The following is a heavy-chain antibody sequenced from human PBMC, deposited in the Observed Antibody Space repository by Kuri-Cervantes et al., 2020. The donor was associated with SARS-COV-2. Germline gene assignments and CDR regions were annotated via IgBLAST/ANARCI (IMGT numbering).Heavy chain of an antibody. CDR2: INHSGST. CDR1: GGSFSGYY. V-gene: IGHV4-34*01. Sequence: SETLSLTCAVYGGSFSGYYWSWIRQPPGKGLEWIGEINHSGSTNYNPSLKSRATISVDTSKNQFSLKLSSVTAADTAVYYCARDSERGMATMDAFDIWGQGAMVTVSS. D-gene: IGHD5-24*01. CDR3: ARDSERGMATMDAFDI. J-gene: IGHJ3*02.